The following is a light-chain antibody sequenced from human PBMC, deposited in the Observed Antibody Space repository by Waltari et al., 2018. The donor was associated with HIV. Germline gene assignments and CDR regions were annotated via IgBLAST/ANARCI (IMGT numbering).Light chain of an antibody. V-gene: IGKV3-20*01. J-gene: IGKJ4*02. Sequence: EIVLTQSPDTLSVSPGERATLSCRASQSVRSASLAWYQQKPGQAPRLLIYGASSRAPGIPERFSGSGAVTDFILTISRLEPEDCAVYYCQQYAASPLTFGGGTKVEIK. CDR2: GAS. CDR3: QQYAASPLT. CDR1: QSVRSAS.